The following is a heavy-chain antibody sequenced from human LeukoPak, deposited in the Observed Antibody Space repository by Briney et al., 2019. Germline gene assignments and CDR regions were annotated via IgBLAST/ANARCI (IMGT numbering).Heavy chain of an antibody. D-gene: IGHD1-26*01. CDR3: ARLSPTTLGAFDI. J-gene: IGHJ3*02. V-gene: IGHV1-2*02. Sequence: ASAKVSCKASGYTFTDYYIHWVRQAPGQGLEWMGGISPNSGATNSAQKFQGRVTMTRDTSISTAYMELSRLRSDDTAVYYCARLSPTTLGAFDIWGQGTMVTVSS. CDR1: GYTFTDYY. CDR2: ISPNSGAT.